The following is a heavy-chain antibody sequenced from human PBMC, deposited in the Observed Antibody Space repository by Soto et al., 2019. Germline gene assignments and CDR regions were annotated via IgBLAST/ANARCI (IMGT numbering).Heavy chain of an antibody. V-gene: IGHV4-39*01. Sequence: SETLSPTCTVSGGSISSSSYYWGWIRQPPGKGLEWIGSIYYSGSTYYNPYLKSRVTITVATSKNQFSLKLSSVTAADTAVYYCARASSTSLGNWFDPWGQGTLVTVSS. CDR3: ARASSTSLGNWFDP. D-gene: IGHD2-2*01. CDR1: GGSISSSSYY. CDR2: IYYSGST. J-gene: IGHJ5*02.